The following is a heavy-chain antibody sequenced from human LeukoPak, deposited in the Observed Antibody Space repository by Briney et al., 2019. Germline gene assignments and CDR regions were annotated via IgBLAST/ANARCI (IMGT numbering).Heavy chain of an antibody. CDR1: GGTFSSYA. V-gene: IGHV1-69*04. Sequence: GASVKVSCKASGGTFSSYAINWVRQAPGQGLEWMGRIIPILGIANYAQKFQGRVTITADKSTSTAYMELSSLRSEDTAVYYCAREVPSTTGTTHGIMVYWGQGTLVTVSS. CDR2: IIPILGIA. J-gene: IGHJ4*02. CDR3: AREVPSTTGTTHGIMVY. D-gene: IGHD1-1*01.